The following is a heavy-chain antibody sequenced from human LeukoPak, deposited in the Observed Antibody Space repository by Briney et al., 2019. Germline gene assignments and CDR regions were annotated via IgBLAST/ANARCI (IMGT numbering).Heavy chain of an antibody. CDR2: IYYSGST. Sequence: SETLSLTCTVSGGSISSYYWSWIRQPPGKGLEWIGYIYYSGSTNYNPSLKSRVTISVDTSKNQFSLKLSSVTAADTAVYYCARTDSGYYFPFDYWGQGTLVTVSS. J-gene: IGHJ4*02. CDR3: ARTDSGYYFPFDY. V-gene: IGHV4-59*01. CDR1: GGSISSYY. D-gene: IGHD3-22*01.